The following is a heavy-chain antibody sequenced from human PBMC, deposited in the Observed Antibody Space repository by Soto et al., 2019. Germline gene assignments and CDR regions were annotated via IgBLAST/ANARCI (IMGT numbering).Heavy chain of an antibody. V-gene: IGHV4-4*02. Sequence: AETLSLTCTVSGDSMSSSNWWNWVRQPPGKGLEWIGEAHHSGRTNYNPSLKSRVTISVDRSQNHFSLQLTSVTAADTAVYYCARSEATALDYWGQGTLVTVSS. CDR1: GDSMSSSNW. J-gene: IGHJ4*02. CDR2: AHHSGRT. CDR3: ARSEATALDY.